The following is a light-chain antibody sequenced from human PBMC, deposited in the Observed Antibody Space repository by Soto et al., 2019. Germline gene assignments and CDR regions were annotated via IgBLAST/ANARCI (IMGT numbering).Light chain of an antibody. Sequence: QSALTQPASVSGSPGQSITISCTGTSSDVGSYNYVSWYQQHPDKAPKLMIYEVTTRPSGVSSRFSGSKSGNTASLTISGIQAEDEADYYCSSYRSSSTVFGTGTKLTVL. CDR2: EVT. CDR3: SSYRSSSTV. J-gene: IGLJ1*01. V-gene: IGLV2-14*01. CDR1: SSDVGSYNY.